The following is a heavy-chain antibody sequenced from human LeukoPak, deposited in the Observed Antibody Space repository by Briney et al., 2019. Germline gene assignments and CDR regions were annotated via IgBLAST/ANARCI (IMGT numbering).Heavy chain of an antibody. Sequence: GRSPRLSCAASGFTFSSYAMHWVRQAPGKGLEWVAVISYDGSNKYYADSVKGRFTISRDNSKNTLYLQMNSLRAEDTAVYYCARTGGAVAGYYFDYWGQGTLVTVSS. D-gene: IGHD6-19*01. CDR2: ISYDGSNK. CDR3: ARTGGAVAGYYFDY. J-gene: IGHJ4*02. CDR1: GFTFSSYA. V-gene: IGHV3-30-3*01.